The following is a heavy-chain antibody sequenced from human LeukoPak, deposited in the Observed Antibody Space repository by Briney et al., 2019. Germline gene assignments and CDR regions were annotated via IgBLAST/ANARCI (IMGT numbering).Heavy chain of an antibody. J-gene: IGHJ4*02. CDR2: INPNSGGT. Sequence: ASVKVSCKASGYTFTGYYMHWVRQAPGQGLEWMGRINPNSGGTSYAQKFQGRVTMTRDTSISTAYMELSRLRSDDTAVYYCARFEAARPGFDYWGQGTLVTVSS. D-gene: IGHD6-6*01. CDR3: ARFEAARPGFDY. CDR1: GYTFTGYY. V-gene: IGHV1-2*06.